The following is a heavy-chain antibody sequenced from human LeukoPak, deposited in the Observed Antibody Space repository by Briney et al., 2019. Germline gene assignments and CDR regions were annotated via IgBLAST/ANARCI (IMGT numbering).Heavy chain of an antibody. Sequence: PSETLSLTCSVSGGSISSGIYYWSWIRQPAGKGLEWIGRIYTSGSTNYNPSLKSRVTISIDTSKNQFSLNLKSVTAADTAVYYCARDLSSSSTVYYYYYMDVWGKGTTVTVSS. CDR1: GGSISSGIYY. CDR3: ARDLSSSSTVYYYYYMDV. CDR2: IYTSGST. V-gene: IGHV4-61*02. D-gene: IGHD6-6*01. J-gene: IGHJ6*03.